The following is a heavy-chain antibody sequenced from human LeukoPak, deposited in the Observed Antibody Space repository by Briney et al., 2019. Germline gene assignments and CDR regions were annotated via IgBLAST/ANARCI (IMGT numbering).Heavy chain of an antibody. V-gene: IGHV4-34*01. D-gene: IGHD4-17*01. J-gene: IGHJ5*02. CDR2: INHSGST. CDR3: ASDYGDYVWFDP. CDR1: GGSFSGYY. Sequence: SETLSLTCAVYGGSFSGYYWSWIRQPPGKGLEWIGEINHSGSTNYNPSLKSRVTISVDTSKNQFSLKLSSVTAADTAVYYCASDYGDYVWFDPWGQGTWSPSPQ.